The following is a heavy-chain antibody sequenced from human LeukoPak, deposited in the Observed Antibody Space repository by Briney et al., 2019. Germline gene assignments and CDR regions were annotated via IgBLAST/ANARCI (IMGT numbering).Heavy chain of an antibody. D-gene: IGHD6-13*01. Sequence: KSSETLSLTCTVAGGSISSYYGRWIRQPPGKGLEWIGYIYYSGSTNYNPSLKSRVTISVDTSKNQFSLKLSSVTAAYAAVTYCAMCSSSWEDYFDYWGQGTLVTVSS. V-gene: IGHV4-59*01. J-gene: IGHJ4*02. CDR2: IYYSGST. CDR1: GGSISSYY. CDR3: AMCSSSWEDYFDY.